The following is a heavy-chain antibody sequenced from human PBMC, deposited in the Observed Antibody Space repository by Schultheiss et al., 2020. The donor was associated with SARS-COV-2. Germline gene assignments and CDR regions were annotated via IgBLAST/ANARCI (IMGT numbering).Heavy chain of an antibody. Sequence: GGSLRLSCAASGFTFDDYAMHWVRQAPGKGLEWVSGISGSGGNTYYADSVKGRFTISRDNSKNTLYLQMNSLRAEDTAVYYCAKDGFDPWGQGTLVTVSS. V-gene: IGHV3-23*01. CDR3: AKDGFDP. CDR1: GFTFDDYA. CDR2: ISGSGGNT. J-gene: IGHJ5*02.